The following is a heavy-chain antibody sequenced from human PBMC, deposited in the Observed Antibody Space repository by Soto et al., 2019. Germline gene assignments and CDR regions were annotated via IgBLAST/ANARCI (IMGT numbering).Heavy chain of an antibody. J-gene: IGHJ6*02. CDR3: AMRYYDFWSGYYYGMDV. CDR1: GGSFSGYY. D-gene: IGHD3-3*01. CDR2: INHSGGT. V-gene: IGHV4-34*01. Sequence: PSETLSLTCAVYGGSFSGYYWSWIRQPPGKGLEWIGEINHSGGTNYNPSLKSRVTISVDTSKNQFSLKLSSVTAADTAVYYCAMRYYDFWSGYYYGMDVWGQGTTVTVSS.